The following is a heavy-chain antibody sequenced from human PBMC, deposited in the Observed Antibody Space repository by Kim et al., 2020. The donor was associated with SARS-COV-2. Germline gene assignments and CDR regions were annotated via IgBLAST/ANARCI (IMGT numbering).Heavy chain of an antibody. V-gene: IGHV3-23*01. J-gene: IGHJ4*02. CDR3: AKVFAPPCGGDCYE. Sequence: GGSLRLSCAASGFTFSSYAMSWVRQAPGKGLEWVSAISGSGGSTYYADSVKGRFTISRDNSKNTLYLQMNSLRAEDTAVYYCAKVFAPPCGGDCYEWGQGTLVTVSS. CDR2: ISGSGGST. CDR1: GFTFSSYA. D-gene: IGHD2-21*02.